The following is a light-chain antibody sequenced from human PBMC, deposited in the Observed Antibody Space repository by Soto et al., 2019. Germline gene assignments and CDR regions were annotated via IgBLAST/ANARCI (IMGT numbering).Light chain of an antibody. CDR2: QDS. J-gene: IGLJ2*01. Sequence: SYELTQPPSVSVSPGQTASITCSGDKLGDKYACWYQQKPGQSPVLVIYQDSKRPSGIPKRFSGSNAGNTATLTIRGTQAMYEADYYCQAWDSSNVVFGGGTKLTVL. CDR1: KLGDKY. V-gene: IGLV3-1*01. CDR3: QAWDSSNVV.